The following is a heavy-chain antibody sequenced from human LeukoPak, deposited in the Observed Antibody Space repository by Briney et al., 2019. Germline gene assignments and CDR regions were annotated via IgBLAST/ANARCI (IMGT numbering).Heavy chain of an antibody. J-gene: IGHJ3*02. V-gene: IGHV3-9*01. CDR2: ISWNSGSI. Sequence: PGGSLRLSCAASGFTFDDYAMHWVRQAPGKGLEWVSGISWNSGSIGYADSVKGRFTISRDNSKNTLYLQMNSLRAEDTAVYYCAKDHWAGDFWSGFGGDIWGQGTMVTVSS. CDR1: GFTFDDYA. D-gene: IGHD3-3*01. CDR3: AKDHWAGDFWSGFGGDI.